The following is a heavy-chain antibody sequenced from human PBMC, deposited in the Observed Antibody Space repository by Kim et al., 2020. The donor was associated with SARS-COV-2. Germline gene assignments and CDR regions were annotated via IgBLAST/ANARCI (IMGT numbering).Heavy chain of an antibody. V-gene: IGHV4-39*07. CDR1: GGSISSSSYY. CDR3: ARGRGYSYGPDY. Sequence: SETLSLTCTVSGGSISSSSYYWGWIRQPPGKGLEWIGSIYYSGSTYYNPSLKSRVTISVDTSKNQFSLKLSSVTAADTAVYYCARGRGYSYGPDYWGQGT. J-gene: IGHJ4*02. CDR2: IYYSGST. D-gene: IGHD5-18*01.